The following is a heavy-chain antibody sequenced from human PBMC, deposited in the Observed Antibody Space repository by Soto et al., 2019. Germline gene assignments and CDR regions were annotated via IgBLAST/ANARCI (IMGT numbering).Heavy chain of an antibody. V-gene: IGHV4-39*01. D-gene: IGHD5-12*01. CDR2: LYYSGST. CDR1: GGSNSSSVTS. CDR3: ARIGYSGYEAAID. J-gene: IGHJ4*02. Sequence: SATRSRTSPVFGGSNSSSVTSWGWISEPQGKGLEWFGSLYYSGSTYPNPSLKSPVTIATDTSNNQFSLKLSSVTAADTAVYYCARIGYSGYEAAIDWGQGTLITVS.